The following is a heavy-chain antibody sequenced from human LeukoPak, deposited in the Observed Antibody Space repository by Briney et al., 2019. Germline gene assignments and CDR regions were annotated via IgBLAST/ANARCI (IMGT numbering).Heavy chain of an antibody. V-gene: IGHV3-23*01. CDR1: GFTFSSYG. J-gene: IGHJ4*02. CDR2: ISGSGGST. D-gene: IGHD3-9*01. Sequence: SGGSLRLSCAASGFTFSSYGMSWVRQAPGKGLEWVSSISGSGGSTYYADSVKGRFTISRDNSKNTLYLQMNSLRAEDTAVYYCAKGPLRYFDWFLPPSPYYFDYWGQGTLVTVSS. CDR3: AKGPLRYFDWFLPPSPYYFDY.